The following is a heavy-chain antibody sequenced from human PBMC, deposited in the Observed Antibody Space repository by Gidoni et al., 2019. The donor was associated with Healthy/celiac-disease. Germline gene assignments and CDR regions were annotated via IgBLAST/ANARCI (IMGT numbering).Heavy chain of an antibody. V-gene: IGHV4-34*01. Sequence: QVQLQQCGAGLLQPSEPLSLSCAVYGGSFSGYYCSWIRQPPGKGLEWIGEINHSGSTNYNPSLKSRVTISGDTSKNQFSLKLSSVTAADTAVHYCARLIAAAGPYDFDYWGQGTLVTVSS. CDR2: INHSGST. CDR3: ARLIAAAGPYDFDY. D-gene: IGHD6-13*01. J-gene: IGHJ4*02. CDR1: GGSFSGYY.